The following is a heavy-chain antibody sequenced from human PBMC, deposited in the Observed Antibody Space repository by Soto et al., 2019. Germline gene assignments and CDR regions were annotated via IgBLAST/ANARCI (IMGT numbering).Heavy chain of an antibody. D-gene: IGHD3-3*01. CDR2: ISSSGSTI. Sequence: GGSLRLSCAASGFTFSDYYMSWIRQAPGKGLEWVSYISSSGSTIYYADSVKGRFTISRDNAKNSLYLQMNSLRAEDTAVYYCARASFWSGYIRKGNFDYWGQGTLVTVSS. CDR3: ARASFWSGYIRKGNFDY. V-gene: IGHV3-11*01. J-gene: IGHJ4*02. CDR1: GFTFSDYY.